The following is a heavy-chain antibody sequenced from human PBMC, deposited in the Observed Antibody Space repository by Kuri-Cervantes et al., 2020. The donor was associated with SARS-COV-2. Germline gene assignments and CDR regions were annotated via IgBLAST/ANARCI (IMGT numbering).Heavy chain of an antibody. CDR2: IYQSGST. CDR3: ARVDCSTISCYTYHYGLDV. CDR1: GYSISSGYY. D-gene: IGHD2-2*02. Sequence: SETLSLTCTVSGYSISSGYYWGWIRQPPGKGLEWIGSIYQSGSTYYNPSLKSRVSISVDTSKNQFSLKLSSVTAADTAVYYCARVDCSTISCYTYHYGLDVWGQGTTVTVSS. J-gene: IGHJ6*02. V-gene: IGHV4-38-2*02.